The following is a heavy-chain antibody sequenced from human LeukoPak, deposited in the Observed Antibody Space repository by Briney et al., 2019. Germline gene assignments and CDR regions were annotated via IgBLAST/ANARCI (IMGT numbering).Heavy chain of an antibody. V-gene: IGHV4-61*01. CDR2: IYYTGST. Sequence: TPSETLSLTCTVSGYSISSGYYWNWIRQSPGKGLEWIGYIYYTGSTKYNPSLQSRVTISVDKSENQFSLNLYSVTAADTAVYYCARVGYYDSSGYLDYWGQGTQVTVSS. D-gene: IGHD3-22*01. CDR3: ARVGYYDSSGYLDY. CDR1: GYSISSGYY. J-gene: IGHJ4*02.